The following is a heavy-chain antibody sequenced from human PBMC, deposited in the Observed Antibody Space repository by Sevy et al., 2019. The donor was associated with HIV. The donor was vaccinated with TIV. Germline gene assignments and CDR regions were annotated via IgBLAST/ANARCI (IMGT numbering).Heavy chain of an antibody. V-gene: IGHV3-74*01. D-gene: IGHD3-3*01. CDR2: INSHGTIT. CDR1: GFTFSSHW. J-gene: IGHJ6*02. Sequence: GGSLRLFCAVSGFTFSSHWMFWVRQAPGKGLVWVSHINSHGTITNYADSVKGRFAISRDNTKNTIYLQMNSLRAEDTAVDYCARGQLLQFLEWPPYGLDVWGQGTTVTVSS. CDR3: ARGQLLQFLEWPPYGLDV.